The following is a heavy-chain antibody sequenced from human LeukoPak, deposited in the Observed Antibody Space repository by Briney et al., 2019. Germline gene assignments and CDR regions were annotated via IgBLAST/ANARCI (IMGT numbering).Heavy chain of an antibody. CDR3: ARDLHAVTSAFDI. D-gene: IGHD4-17*01. Sequence: GGSLRLSCAASGFTFSSYAMHWVRQAPGKGLEWVAVISYDGSNKYYADSVKGRFTISRDNSKNTLYLQMNSLRAEDTAVYYCARDLHAVTSAFDIWGQGTMVTVSS. J-gene: IGHJ3*02. CDR2: ISYDGSNK. CDR1: GFTFSSYA. V-gene: IGHV3-30-3*01.